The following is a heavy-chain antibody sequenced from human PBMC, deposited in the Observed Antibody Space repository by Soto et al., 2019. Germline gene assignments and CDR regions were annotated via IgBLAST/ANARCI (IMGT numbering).Heavy chain of an antibody. J-gene: IGHJ4*02. Sequence: SETLSLTCTVSGGSVSSSSYYWGWVRQPPGKGLEWIGSVYYSGSTYYNPSLESRVTISVDKSKNQFSLKLMSLSAADTAVYYCARLVGLAKISYYFDYWGQGVLVTVS. CDR1: GGSVSSSSYY. CDR3: ARLVGLAKISYYFDY. CDR2: VYYSGST. V-gene: IGHV4-39*01. D-gene: IGHD1-26*01.